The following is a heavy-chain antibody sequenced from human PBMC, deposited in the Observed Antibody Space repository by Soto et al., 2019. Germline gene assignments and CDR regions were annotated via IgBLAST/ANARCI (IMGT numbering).Heavy chain of an antibody. J-gene: IGHJ5*02. CDR2: IRSKAYGGTT. V-gene: IGHV3-49*04. CDR3: TRDLGVDIAPTKWFDP. Sequence: PGGSLRLSCTASGFTFGDYAMSWVRQAPGKGLEWVGFIRSKAYGGTTEYAASVKGRFTISRDDSKSIAYLQMNSLKTEDTAVYYCTRDLGVDIAPTKWFDPWGQGTLVTVSS. CDR1: GFTFGDYA. D-gene: IGHD3-3*01.